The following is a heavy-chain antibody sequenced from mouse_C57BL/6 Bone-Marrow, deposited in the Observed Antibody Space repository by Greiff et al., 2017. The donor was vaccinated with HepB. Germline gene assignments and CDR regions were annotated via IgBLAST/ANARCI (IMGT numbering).Heavy chain of an antibody. J-gene: IGHJ4*01. CDR2: IRSKSNNYAT. D-gene: IGHD1-1*01. Sequence: EVKLQESGGGLVQPKGSLKLSCAASGFSFNTYAMNWVRQAPGKGLEWVARIRSKSNNYATYYADSVKDRFTISRDDSESMLYLQMNNLKTEDTAMYYCVRDGSSSYYYAMDYWGQGTSVTVSS. CDR1: GFSFNTYA. V-gene: IGHV10-1*01. CDR3: VRDGSSSYYYAMDY.